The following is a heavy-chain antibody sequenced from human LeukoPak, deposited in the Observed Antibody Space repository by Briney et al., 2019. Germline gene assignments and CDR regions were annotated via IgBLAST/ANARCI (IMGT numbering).Heavy chain of an antibody. CDR2: INHSGST. J-gene: IGHJ3*02. Sequence: PSETLSFTCAVYGGSFSGYYWSWIRQPPGKGLEWIGEINHSGSTNYNPSLKSRVTISVDTSKNQFSLKLSSVTAADTAVYYCARGSVNYCSSTSCSGAFDIWGQGTMVTVSS. CDR3: ARGSVNYCSSTSCSGAFDI. V-gene: IGHV4-34*01. CDR1: GGSFSGYY. D-gene: IGHD2-2*01.